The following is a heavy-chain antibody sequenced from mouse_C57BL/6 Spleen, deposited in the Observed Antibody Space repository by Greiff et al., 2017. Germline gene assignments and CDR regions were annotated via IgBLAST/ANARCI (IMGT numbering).Heavy chain of an antibody. D-gene: IGHD2-1*01. J-gene: IGHJ2*01. V-gene: IGHV1-69*01. CDR3: ARLGNYRDFDY. Sequence: QQSCKASGYTFTSYWMHWVKQRPGQGLEWIGEIDPSDSYTNYNQKFKGKSTLTVDKSSSTAYMQLSSLTSEDSAVYYCARLGNYRDFDYWGQGTTLTVSS. CDR2: IDPSDSYT. CDR1: GYTFTSYW.